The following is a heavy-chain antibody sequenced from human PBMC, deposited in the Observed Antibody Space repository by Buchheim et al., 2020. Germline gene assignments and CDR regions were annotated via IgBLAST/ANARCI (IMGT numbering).Heavy chain of an antibody. D-gene: IGHD2-2*01. J-gene: IGHJ6*02. CDR2: ISYDGSNK. Sequence: QVQLVESGGGVVQPGRSLRLSCAASGFTFSSYAMHWVRQAPGKGLEWVAVISYDGSNKYYADSVKGRFTISRDNSKNTLYLQMNSQRAEDTAVYYCAREGGYCSSTSCYASDYYYYYGMDVWGQGTT. CDR3: AREGGYCSSTSCYASDYYYYYGMDV. CDR1: GFTFSSYA. V-gene: IGHV3-30-3*01.